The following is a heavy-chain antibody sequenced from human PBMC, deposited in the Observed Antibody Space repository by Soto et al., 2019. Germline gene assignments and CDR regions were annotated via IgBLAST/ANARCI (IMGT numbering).Heavy chain of an antibody. CDR3: ARGLRFLEWLLFDY. Sequence: QVQLVQSGAEVKKPGASVKVSCKASGYTFTSYAMHWVRQAPGQRLEWMGWINAVNGNTKYSQKFQGRVTITRDTSASTAYMELSSLRSEDTAVYYCARGLRFLEWLLFDYWGQGTLVTVSS. CDR2: INAVNGNT. CDR1: GYTFTSYA. V-gene: IGHV1-3*01. D-gene: IGHD3-3*01. J-gene: IGHJ4*02.